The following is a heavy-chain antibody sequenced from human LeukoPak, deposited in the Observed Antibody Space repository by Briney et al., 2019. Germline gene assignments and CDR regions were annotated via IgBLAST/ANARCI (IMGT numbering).Heavy chain of an antibody. Sequence: SETLSLTCTVSGGSISSDYWSWIRHRPGKGLEWIGYIYYSGSTNHNPPLKSRVTISVDTSKNQFSLKLSSVTAADTAVYYCALYNWNLSYYMDVWGKGTTVTVSS. CDR2: IYYSGST. J-gene: IGHJ6*03. CDR1: GGSISSDY. D-gene: IGHD1-20*01. V-gene: IGHV4-59*01. CDR3: ALYNWNLSYYMDV.